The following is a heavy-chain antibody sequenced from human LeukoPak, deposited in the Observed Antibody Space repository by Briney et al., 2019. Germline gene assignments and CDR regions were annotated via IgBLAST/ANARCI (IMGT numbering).Heavy chain of an antibody. V-gene: IGHV4-59*12. Sequence: PSETLSLTCTVSGGSISSYYWSWIRQPPGKGLEWIGYIYHSGSTYYNPSLKSRVTISVDRSKNQFSLKLSSVTAADTAVYYCAREGIWKDWGQGTLVTVSS. CDR3: AREGIWKD. J-gene: IGHJ4*02. CDR1: GGSISSYY. D-gene: IGHD3-3*01. CDR2: IYHSGST.